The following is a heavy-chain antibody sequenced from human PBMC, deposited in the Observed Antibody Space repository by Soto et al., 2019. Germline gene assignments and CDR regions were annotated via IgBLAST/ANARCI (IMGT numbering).Heavy chain of an antibody. CDR2: ISNSGDST. CDR3: AHPRGYGVFDAVDI. D-gene: IGHD4-17*01. CDR1: GFIFSTYA. J-gene: IGHJ3*02. Sequence: GGSLRLSCAASGFIFSTYAMNWVRQSPGKGLEWVSAISNSGDSTYYTESVRGRFTISRDNPINTLYLQMSSLRTEDTAVYYCAHPRGYGVFDAVDIWGQGTMVTVSS. V-gene: IGHV3-23*01.